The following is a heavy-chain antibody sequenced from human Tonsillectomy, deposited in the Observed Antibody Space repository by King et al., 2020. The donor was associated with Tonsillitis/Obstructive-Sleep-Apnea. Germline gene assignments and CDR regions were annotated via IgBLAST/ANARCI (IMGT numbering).Heavy chain of an antibody. CDR1: GGSISSYY. J-gene: IGHJ3*02. CDR3: ARQLEYDAFDI. V-gene: IGHV4-59*08. CDR2: IYYNGNT. D-gene: IGHD3-3*02. Sequence: QLQESGPGLVKPSETLSLTCTVSGGSISSYYWSWIRQPPGKGLEWIGYIYYNGNTNYKFSLKSRVTISVDTSKNQFSLKLSSVTAADTAVYYCARQLEYDAFDIWGQGKMVTVSS.